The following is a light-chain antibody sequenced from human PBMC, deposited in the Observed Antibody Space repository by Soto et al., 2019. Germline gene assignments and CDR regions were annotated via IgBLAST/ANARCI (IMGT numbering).Light chain of an antibody. CDR2: GAS. CDR3: QQYTNWPYT. Sequence: EIVMTQSPATLSVSPGERASLSCRASQSVGSNLAWYQQTAGQAPRLLIYGASTRATGIPARFSGSGSGTASPLPISSLQSEDFAVSSGQQYTNWPYTFGQGTKLEIK. J-gene: IGKJ2*01. CDR1: QSVGSN. V-gene: IGKV3-15*01.